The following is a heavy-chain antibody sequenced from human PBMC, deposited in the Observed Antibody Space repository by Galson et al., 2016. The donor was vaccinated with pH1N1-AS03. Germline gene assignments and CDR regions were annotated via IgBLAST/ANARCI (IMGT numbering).Heavy chain of an antibody. CDR3: AKDPIQYGDYVWYFDY. J-gene: IGHJ4*02. V-gene: IGHV3-23*01. CDR1: GIKFSNYA. D-gene: IGHD4-17*01. Sequence: SLRLSCAVSGIKFSNYAMYWVRQAPGKGLEWVSGISGSGDSTYYADSVKGRFTISRDNSKNTLYLQMNSLRAEDTAVYYCAKDPIQYGDYVWYFDYWGQGTLVTVSS. CDR2: ISGSGDST.